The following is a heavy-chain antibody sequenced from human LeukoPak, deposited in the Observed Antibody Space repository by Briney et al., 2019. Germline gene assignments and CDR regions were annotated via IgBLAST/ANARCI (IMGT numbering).Heavy chain of an antibody. CDR2: ISSSSSYI. D-gene: IGHD6-6*01. CDR3: ARFPGLQYSSSPVS. CDR1: GFTFSSYS. J-gene: IGHJ4*02. Sequence: GGSLRLSCAASGFTFSSYSMNWVRQAPGKGLEWVSSISSSSSYICYADSVKGRFTISRDNAKNSLYLQMNSLRAEDTAVYYCARFPGLQYSSSPVSWGQGTLVTVSS. V-gene: IGHV3-21*01.